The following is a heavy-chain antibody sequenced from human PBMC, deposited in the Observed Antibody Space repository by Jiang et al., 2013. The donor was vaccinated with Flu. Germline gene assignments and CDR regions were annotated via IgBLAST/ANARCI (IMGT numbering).Heavy chain of an antibody. CDR1: GFTFSSYA. CDR3: AREGLGYSYGLDY. D-gene: IGHD5-18*01. J-gene: IGHJ4*02. CDR2: ISYDGSNK. V-gene: IGHV3-30-3*01. Sequence: RSLRLSCAASGFTFSSYAMHWVRQAPGKGLEWVAVISYDGSNKYYADSVKGRFTISRDNSKNTLYLQMNSLRAEDTAVYYCAREGLGYSYGLDYWGQGTLVTVSS.